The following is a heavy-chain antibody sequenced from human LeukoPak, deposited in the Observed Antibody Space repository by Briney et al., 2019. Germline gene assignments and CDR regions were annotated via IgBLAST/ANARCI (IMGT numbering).Heavy chain of an antibody. CDR2: INSGGGT. CDR1: GFTVSSNY. D-gene: IGHD3/OR15-3a*01. CDR3: ARDLDWGCFDY. V-gene: IGHV3-66*01. J-gene: IGHJ4*02. Sequence: GGSLRLSCAASGFTVSSNYMGWVRQAPGKGLEWVSFINSGGGTNFADSVKGRFTISRDNSKNTMYIQMNSLRAEDTAVYYCARDLDWGCFDYWGQGTLVTVSS.